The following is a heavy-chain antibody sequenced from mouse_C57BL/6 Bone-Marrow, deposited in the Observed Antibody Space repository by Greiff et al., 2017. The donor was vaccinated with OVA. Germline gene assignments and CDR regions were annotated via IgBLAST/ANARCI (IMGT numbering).Heavy chain of an antibody. CDR3: ARGGGTPWFAY. CDR2: IYPRSGNT. D-gene: IGHD1-1*01. CDR1: GYTFTSYG. Sequence: VQLQQSGAELARPGASVKLSCKASGYTFTSYGISWVKQRTGQGLEWIGEIYPRSGNTYYNEKFKGKATLTADKSSSTAYMELRSLTSEDSAGYFCARGGGTPWFAYWGQGTLATVSA. J-gene: IGHJ3*01. V-gene: IGHV1-81*01.